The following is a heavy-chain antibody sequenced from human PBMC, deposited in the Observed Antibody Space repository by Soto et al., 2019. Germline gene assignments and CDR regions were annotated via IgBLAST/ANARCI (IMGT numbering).Heavy chain of an antibody. D-gene: IGHD3-22*01. CDR2: ISWNSGTI. CDR3: ARDIYFITVGAGGIDD. CDR1: GFTFDDNA. V-gene: IGHV3-9*01. Sequence: EVQLVESGGGLVQPGRSLRLSCAASGFTFDDNAMHWVRQSPGKGLEWVSGISWNSGTIAYADSVKGRFTISRDNAKNPLYLQMNSLGDEDTPLYYCARDIYFITVGAGGIDDWGQGTLVTVSS. J-gene: IGHJ4*02.